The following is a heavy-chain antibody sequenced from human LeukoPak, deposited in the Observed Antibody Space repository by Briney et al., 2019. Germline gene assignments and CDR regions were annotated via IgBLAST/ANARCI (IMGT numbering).Heavy chain of an antibody. CDR3: AKTVAGTGYYFDY. D-gene: IGHD6-19*01. CDR2: ISTRSTTI. Sequence: GGSLRLSCAASGFTFSSHSINWVRQAPGKGLEWVSYISTRSTTIYYADSVKGRFTISRDNTKNSLYLQMNSLRAEDTAVYYCAKTVAGTGYYFDYWGQGTLVTVSS. V-gene: IGHV3-48*04. CDR1: GFTFSSHS. J-gene: IGHJ4*02.